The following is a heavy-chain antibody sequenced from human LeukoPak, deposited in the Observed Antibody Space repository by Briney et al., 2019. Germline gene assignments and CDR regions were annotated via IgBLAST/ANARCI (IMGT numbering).Heavy chain of an antibody. J-gene: IGHJ3*02. CDR3: AKGRPIVLMVYALGAFDI. CDR1: GFTFSSYA. V-gene: IGHV3-23*01. Sequence: GSLRLSCAASGFTFSSYAMSWVRQAPGKGLEWVSAISGSGGSTYYADSVKGRFTISRDNSKNTLYLQMNSLRAEDTAVYYCAKGRPIVLMVYALGAFDIWGQGTMVTVSS. CDR2: ISGSGGST. D-gene: IGHD2-8*01.